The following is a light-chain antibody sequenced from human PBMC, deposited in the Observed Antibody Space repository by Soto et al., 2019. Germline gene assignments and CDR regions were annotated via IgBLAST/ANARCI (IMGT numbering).Light chain of an antibody. V-gene: IGLV2-14*01. J-gene: IGLJ2*01. CDR2: NVS. CDR1: SSDVGAYNY. Sequence: QSALTQPASVSGSPGQSITISCTGTSSDVGAYNYVSWYQQHPGKAPKLMISNVSNRPSGVSNRFSGSKSGNTASLTISGLQAEDEADSYCSSYTTSSVVFGGGTKLTVL. CDR3: SSYTTSSVV.